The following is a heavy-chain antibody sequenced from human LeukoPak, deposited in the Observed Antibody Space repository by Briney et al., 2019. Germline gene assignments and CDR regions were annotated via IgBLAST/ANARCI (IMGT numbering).Heavy chain of an antibody. V-gene: IGHV3-21*01. J-gene: IGHJ4*02. CDR3: ARSDIVVVVADY. CDR2: ISSSSSYI. D-gene: IGHD2-15*01. CDR1: GFTFSSYS. Sequence: GGSLRLSCAASGFTFSSYSMNWVRQAPWKGLEWVSSISSSSSYIYYADSVKGRFTISRDNAKNSLYLQMNSLRAEDTAVYYCARSDIVVVVADYWGQGTLVTVSS.